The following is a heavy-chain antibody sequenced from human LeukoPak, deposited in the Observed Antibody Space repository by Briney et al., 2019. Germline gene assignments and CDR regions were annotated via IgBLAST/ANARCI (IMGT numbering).Heavy chain of an antibody. V-gene: IGHV3-7*03. Sequence: GGSLRLSCAASGFPFSNYWMNWVRQAPGNAPEWVAYIRKDGGETYYVDSVKGRFTISRDNAKNSLYLQMNSLRAEDTAVYYCARHTSGQPFDYWGQGTLVTVSS. CDR2: IRKDGGET. CDR3: ARHTSGQPFDY. J-gene: IGHJ4*02. CDR1: GFPFSNYW. D-gene: IGHD6-19*01.